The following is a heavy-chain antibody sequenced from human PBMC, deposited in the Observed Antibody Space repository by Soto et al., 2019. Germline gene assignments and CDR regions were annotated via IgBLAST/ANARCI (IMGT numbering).Heavy chain of an antibody. D-gene: IGHD4-17*01. Sequence: GGSLRLSCAASGFTFSDYYMTWIRQAPGKGLEWLSYISGSSEFTNYAHSVRGRFTISRDNAKKLLYLQMNSLRVEDTAVYYCARARLTSTVTTGDWGQGTLVTVSS. J-gene: IGHJ4*02. CDR2: ISGSSEFT. CDR3: ARARLTSTVTTGD. V-gene: IGHV3-11*05. CDR1: GFTFSDYY.